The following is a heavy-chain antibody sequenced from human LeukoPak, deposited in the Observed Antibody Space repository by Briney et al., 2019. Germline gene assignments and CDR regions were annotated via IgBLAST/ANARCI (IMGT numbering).Heavy chain of an antibody. CDR2: IYYSGST. CDR1: GGSISSYY. V-gene: IGHV4-59*08. CDR3: ATSTTVTTDYFDY. D-gene: IGHD4-17*01. J-gene: IGHJ4*02. Sequence: SETLSLTCTVSGGSISSYYWSWIRQPPGKGLEWIGYIYYSGSTNYNPPLKSRVTISVDTSKNQFSLKLSSVTAADTAVYYCATSTTVTTDYFDYWGQGTLVTVSS.